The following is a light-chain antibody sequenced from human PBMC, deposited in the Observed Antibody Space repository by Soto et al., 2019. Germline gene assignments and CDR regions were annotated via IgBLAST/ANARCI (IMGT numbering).Light chain of an antibody. CDR3: QQYNNWPPFT. Sequence: IVMTQSPATLSVSPWERATLSCRASQSVSSNLAWYQQKPGQAPRLIIYGASTRATGIPGRFSGSGSGTEFTLTIGSLQSEDFAVYYCQQYNNWPPFTFGPGTKVDIK. CDR1: QSVSSN. J-gene: IGKJ3*01. V-gene: IGKV3-15*01. CDR2: GAS.